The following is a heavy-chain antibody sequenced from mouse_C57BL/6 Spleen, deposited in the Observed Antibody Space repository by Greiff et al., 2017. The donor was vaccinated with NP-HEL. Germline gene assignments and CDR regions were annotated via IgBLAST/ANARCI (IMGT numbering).Heavy chain of an antibody. J-gene: IGHJ2*01. CDR1: GYTFTSYW. Sequence: QVQLQQPGAELVKPGASVTLSCKASGYTFTSYWMHWVKQRPGQGLEWIGMIHPNSGSTNYNEKFKSKATLTVDKSSSTAYMQLSSLTSEDSAVYYCARSGYYYGSSYVDYWGQGTTLTVSS. D-gene: IGHD1-1*01. CDR3: ARSGYYYGSSYVDY. CDR2: IHPNSGST. V-gene: IGHV1-64*01.